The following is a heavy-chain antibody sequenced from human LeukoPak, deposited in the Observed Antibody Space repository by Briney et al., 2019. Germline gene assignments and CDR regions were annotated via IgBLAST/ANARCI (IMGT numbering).Heavy chain of an antibody. D-gene: IGHD3-3*01. CDR1: GFTFSNYA. CDR3: ARCITVFGVVIPEYYYYYMDV. V-gene: IGHV3-23*01. CDR2: ISNSDATT. J-gene: IGHJ6*03. Sequence: GGSLRLSCAASGFTFSNYAMNWVRQAPGKGLEWVSSISNSDATTYYADSVRGRFTISRDNSKNTLYLQVNSLRVEDTAVYYCARCITVFGVVIPEYYYYYMDVWGKGATVTVSS.